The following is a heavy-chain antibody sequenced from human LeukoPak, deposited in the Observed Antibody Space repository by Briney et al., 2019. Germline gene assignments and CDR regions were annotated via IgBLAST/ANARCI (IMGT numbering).Heavy chain of an antibody. J-gene: IGHJ6*04. D-gene: IGHD3-10*02. CDR1: GFTFSSYE. V-gene: IGHV3-48*03. CDR2: ISTSGSTI. Sequence: GGSLRLSCAASGFTFSSYEMKWVRQAPGKGLEWVSYISTSGSTIYYADSVKGRFTISRDNAKNSLYLQMNSLRAEDTAVYYCAELGITMIGGVWGKGTTVTISS. CDR3: AELGITMIGGV.